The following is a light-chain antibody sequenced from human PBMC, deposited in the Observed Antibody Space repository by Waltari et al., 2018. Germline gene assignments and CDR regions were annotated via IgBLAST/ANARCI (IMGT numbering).Light chain of an antibody. J-gene: IGLJ1*01. Sequence: QSALTQPASVSGSPGQSITISCTGTSSDIGGYNYVSWYQHHAGKAPKLIIYEVSNRPSGVSNRFSGSKSGNTASRTISGLQAEDEANYVCSSYTSTSSLYVFGTATEVTVL. CDR2: EVS. V-gene: IGLV2-14*01. CDR1: SSDIGGYNY. CDR3: SSYTSTSSLYV.